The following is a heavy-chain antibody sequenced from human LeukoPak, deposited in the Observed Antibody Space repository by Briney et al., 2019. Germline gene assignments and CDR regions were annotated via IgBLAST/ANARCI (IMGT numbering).Heavy chain of an antibody. CDR2: ILPNSGDT. D-gene: IGHD2-2*01. Sequence: GASVTVSCTASGYTFPLYYIHWLRQAPGEGLEWVEWILPNSGDTFYAQRFRGRVTMTSDTSTNTAYMDLYKLTSDDTAVYFCARPPHELVSAAPFDYWGQGTLVTVSS. CDR1: GYTFPLYY. J-gene: IGHJ4*02. V-gene: IGHV1-2*02. CDR3: ARPPHELVSAAPFDY.